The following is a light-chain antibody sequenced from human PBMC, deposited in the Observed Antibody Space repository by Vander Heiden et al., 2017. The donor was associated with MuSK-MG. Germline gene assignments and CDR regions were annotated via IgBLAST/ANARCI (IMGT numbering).Light chain of an antibody. CDR2: EDN. CDR1: SGSIASNY. V-gene: IGLV6-57*01. Sequence: NFMLPPPPTASESPGQTVTTSCTRSSGSIASNYVQWYQQRPGSSPTTVIYEDNQRPSGVPDRFSGSIDSSSNSASLTISGLKTEDEADYCCQSYDSSNVVFGGGTKLTVL. J-gene: IGLJ2*01. CDR3: QSYDSSNVV.